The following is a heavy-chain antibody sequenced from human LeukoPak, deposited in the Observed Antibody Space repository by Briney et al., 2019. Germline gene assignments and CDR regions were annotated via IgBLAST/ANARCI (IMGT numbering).Heavy chain of an antibody. V-gene: IGHV4-59*01. Sequence: SETLSLTCTVSGGSISSYYWSWIRQPPGKGLEWIGYIYYSGSTNYNPSLKGRVTISVDTSKNQFSLKLSSVTAADTAVYYCARVGHYDYVWGSYRYTTGPIDYWGQGTLVTVSS. CDR2: IYYSGST. CDR3: ARVGHYDYVWGSYRYTTGPIDY. CDR1: GGSISSYY. D-gene: IGHD3-16*02. J-gene: IGHJ4*02.